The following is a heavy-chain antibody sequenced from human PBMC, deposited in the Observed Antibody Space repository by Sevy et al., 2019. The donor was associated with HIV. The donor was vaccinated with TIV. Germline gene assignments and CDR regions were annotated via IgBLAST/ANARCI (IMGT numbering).Heavy chain of an antibody. CDR3: AKDSRVYSSSHFDY. V-gene: IGHV3-11*06. J-gene: IGHJ4*02. CDR2: ISSGSSYT. Sequence: GGSLRLSCAASGFTFSDYYMSWIRQAPGKGLEWVSYISSGSSYTNYADSVKGRFTISRDNARNSLYLQMNSLSAEDTAVYYCAKDSRVYSSSHFDYWGQGIRVTVSS. D-gene: IGHD6-13*01. CDR1: GFTFSDYY.